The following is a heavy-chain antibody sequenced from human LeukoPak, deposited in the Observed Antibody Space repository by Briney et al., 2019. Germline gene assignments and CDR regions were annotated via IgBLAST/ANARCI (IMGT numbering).Heavy chain of an antibody. V-gene: IGHV3-53*01. Sequence: GGSLRLSCTVSGFTVSSNSWSWVRQAPGKGLEWVSFIYSGGNTHYSDSVKGRFTLSRDNAKNTLYLQMNSLRAEDTAVYYCARGSDFWSDNWGQGTLVTVSS. D-gene: IGHD3-3*01. J-gene: IGHJ4*02. CDR3: ARGSDFWSDN. CDR2: IYSGGNT. CDR1: GFTVSSNS.